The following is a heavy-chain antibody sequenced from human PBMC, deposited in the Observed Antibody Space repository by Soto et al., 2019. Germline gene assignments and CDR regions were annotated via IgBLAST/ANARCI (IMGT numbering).Heavy chain of an antibody. CDR2: MSYSGIT. D-gene: IGHD2-8*01. Sequence: PSETLSLTCTVSGGSISTRNYYWGWIRQPPGEGLEWIGSMSYSGITYYNPSLKSRFTMSVDTSKNQFSLKVRSVTAADTAVYYCRMVSSSWDYWGQGTRVTGSS. CDR1: GGSISTRNYY. J-gene: IGHJ4*02. V-gene: IGHV4-39*01. CDR3: RMVSSSWDY.